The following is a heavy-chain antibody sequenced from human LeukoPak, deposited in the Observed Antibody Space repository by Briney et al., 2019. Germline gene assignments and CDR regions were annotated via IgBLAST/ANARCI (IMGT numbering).Heavy chain of an antibody. CDR1: GFTFSSYW. CDR2: IKQDGSEK. J-gene: IGHJ4*02. CDR3: ATGTEMDRGVIINGHLDY. Sequence: GGSLRLSCAASGFTFSSYWMSWVRQAPGKGLEWVANIKQDGSEKYYVDSVKGRFNISRDNGKNSLYLEMNSLRAEDTAVYYCATGTEMDRGVIINGHLDYWGQGTLVTASS. D-gene: IGHD3-10*01. V-gene: IGHV3-7*01.